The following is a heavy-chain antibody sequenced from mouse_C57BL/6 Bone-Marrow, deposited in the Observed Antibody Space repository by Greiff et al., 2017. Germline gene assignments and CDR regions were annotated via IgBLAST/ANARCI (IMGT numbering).Heavy chain of an antibody. CDR3: ARRPDYYGSSYGFAY. Sequence: QVQLQQPGAELVKPGASVKLSCKASGYTFTSYWMHWVKQRPGQGLEWIGMIHPNSGSTNYNEKFKSKDTLTVDKSSSTAYMQLSSLTSEDSAVYYCARRPDYYGSSYGFAYWGQGTLVTVSA. CDR2: IHPNSGST. CDR1: GYTFTSYW. J-gene: IGHJ3*01. V-gene: IGHV1-64*01. D-gene: IGHD1-1*01.